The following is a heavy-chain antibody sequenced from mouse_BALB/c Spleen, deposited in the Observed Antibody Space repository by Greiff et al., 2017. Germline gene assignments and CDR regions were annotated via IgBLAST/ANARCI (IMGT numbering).Heavy chain of an antibody. Sequence: EVQVVESGGGLVKPGGSLKLSCAASGFTFSSYAMSWVRQTPEKRLEWVATISSGGSYTYYPDSVKGRFTISRDNAKNTLYLQMSSLRSEDTAMYYCARHGDDGYYLSGFAYWGQGTLVTVSA. D-gene: IGHD2-3*01. CDR2: ISSGGSYT. CDR3: ARHGDDGYYLSGFAY. V-gene: IGHV5-9-3*01. J-gene: IGHJ3*01. CDR1: GFTFSSYA.